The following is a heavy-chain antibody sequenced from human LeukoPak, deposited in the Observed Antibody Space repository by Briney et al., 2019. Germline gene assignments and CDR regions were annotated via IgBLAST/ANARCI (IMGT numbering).Heavy chain of an antibody. Sequence: SETLSLTCAVSGGSISSSNWWSWVRQPPGKGLEWIGEIYHSGSTNYNPSLKSRVTISVDKSKNQFSLKLSSVTAADTAVYYCARVEWLTNYYYYGMDIWGQGTTVTVSS. D-gene: IGHD3-3*01. CDR1: GGSISSSNW. CDR3: ARVEWLTNYYYYGMDI. V-gene: IGHV4-4*02. J-gene: IGHJ6*02. CDR2: IYHSGST.